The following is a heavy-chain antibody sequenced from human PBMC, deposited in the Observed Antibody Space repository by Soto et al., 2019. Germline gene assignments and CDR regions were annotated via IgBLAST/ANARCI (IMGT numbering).Heavy chain of an antibody. V-gene: IGHV5-51*01. J-gene: IGHJ4*02. Sequence: PGESLKISCKGSGYSFTSYWIGWVRQMPGKGLEWMGIIYPGDSDTRYSPSFQGQVTISADKSISTAYLQWSSLKASDTAMYYCARHGPTGRYNWNYEPRIAPDYWGQGTLVTVSS. D-gene: IGHD1-7*01. CDR3: ARHGPTGRYNWNYEPRIAPDY. CDR1: GYSFTSYW. CDR2: IYPGDSDT.